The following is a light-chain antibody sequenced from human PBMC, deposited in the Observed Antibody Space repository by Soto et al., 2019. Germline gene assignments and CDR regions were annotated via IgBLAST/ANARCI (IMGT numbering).Light chain of an antibody. V-gene: IGKV3-11*01. CDR1: QDVGKF. J-gene: IGKJ4*01. Sequence: VLTQSPDTLSLSPGERATLSCRASQDVGKFLVWYHQKPGLSPRLVIYEASKRATDIPDRFSGSGSGTAFTLTINRREPEDGGFYCCQQRNSLPLTFGGGTKVELK. CDR3: QQRNSLPLT. CDR2: EAS.